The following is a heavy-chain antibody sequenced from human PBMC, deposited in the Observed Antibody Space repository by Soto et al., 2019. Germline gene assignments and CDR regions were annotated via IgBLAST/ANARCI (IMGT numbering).Heavy chain of an antibody. CDR1: GGSFSGYY. CDR3: ARGGSKIVVVVAAILGEAFDI. J-gene: IGHJ3*02. Sequence: PSETLSLTCAVYGGSFSGYYWSWSLQPPWKGLEWIGEINHSGSTNYNPSLKSRVTISVDTSKNQFSLKLSSVTAADTAVYYCARGGSKIVVVVAAILGEAFDIWGQGTMVTVSS. CDR2: INHSGST. D-gene: IGHD2-15*01. V-gene: IGHV4-34*01.